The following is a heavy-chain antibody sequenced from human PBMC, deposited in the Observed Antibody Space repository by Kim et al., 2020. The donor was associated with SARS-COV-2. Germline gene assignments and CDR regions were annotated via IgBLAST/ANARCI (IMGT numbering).Heavy chain of an antibody. Sequence: GESLKISCKGSGYSFTTYWIGWVRQMPGKGLEWMGIIYPGDSDTRYSPSFQGQVTISADKSISTAYLQWSSLKASDTAMYYCARQKNYYDSRGYYYYYYAMDVWGQGTTVTVSS. J-gene: IGHJ6*02. V-gene: IGHV5-51*01. CDR2: IYPGDSDT. CDR3: ARQKNYYDSRGYYYYYYAMDV. D-gene: IGHD3-22*01. CDR1: GYSFTTYW.